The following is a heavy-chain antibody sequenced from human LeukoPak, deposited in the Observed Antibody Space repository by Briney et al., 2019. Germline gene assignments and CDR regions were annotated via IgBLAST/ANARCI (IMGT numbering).Heavy chain of an antibody. CDR1: GFTFSSYA. D-gene: IGHD2/OR15-2a*01. CDR2: ISYDGSNK. V-gene: IGHV3-30*04. Sequence: GRSLRLSCAASGFTFSSYAMHWVRQAPGKGLEWVAVISYDGSNKYYADSVKGRFTISRDNSKNTLYLQMNSLRAEDTAVYYCARCGNNYYYYMDVWGKGTTVTVSS. CDR3: ARCGNNYYYYMDV. J-gene: IGHJ6*03.